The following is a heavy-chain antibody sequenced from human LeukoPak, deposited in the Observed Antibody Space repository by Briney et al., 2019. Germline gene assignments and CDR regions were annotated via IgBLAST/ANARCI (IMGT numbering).Heavy chain of an antibody. CDR3: SRGSGISYGGIDY. Sequence: ASVKVSCKASGYTFTSYDINWVRQAPGQGLEWMGWIHPKSGDTKYAQKFLGRVTLTRDTSTTIVYMELKWLTSDDTAVYYCSRGSGISYGGIDYWGQGTLVTVSS. V-gene: IGHV1-2*02. D-gene: IGHD5-18*01. CDR1: GYTFTSYD. J-gene: IGHJ4*02. CDR2: IHPKSGDT.